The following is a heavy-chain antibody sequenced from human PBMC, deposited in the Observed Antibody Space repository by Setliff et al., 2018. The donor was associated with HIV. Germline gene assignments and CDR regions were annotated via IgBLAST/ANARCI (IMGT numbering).Heavy chain of an antibody. V-gene: IGHV1-18*01. D-gene: IGHD4-17*01. J-gene: IGHJ4*02. CDR1: GYTFTSYG. Sequence: GASVKVSCKASGYTFTSYGISWVRQAPGQGLEWMGWISAYNGNTNYEQKLQGRVTMTTDTSTSTAYMELRSLRSDDTAVYYCATSNRDYGDYAFDYWGQGTLVTVSS. CDR2: ISAYNGNT. CDR3: ATSNRDYGDYAFDY.